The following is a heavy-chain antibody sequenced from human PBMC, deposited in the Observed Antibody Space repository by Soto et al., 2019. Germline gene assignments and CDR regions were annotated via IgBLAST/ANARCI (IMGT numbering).Heavy chain of an antibody. J-gene: IGHJ5*02. CDR2: ISAYNGNT. CDR3: AREERYCSGGSCFYNWFDP. CDR1: GYTFTSYG. V-gene: IGHV1-18*01. Sequence: GASVKVSCKASGYTFTSYGISWVRQAPGQGLEWMGWISAYNGNTNYAQKLQGRVTMTTDTSTSTAYMELRSLRSDDTAVYYCAREERYCSGGSCFYNWFDPWGQGTLVTVSS. D-gene: IGHD2-15*01.